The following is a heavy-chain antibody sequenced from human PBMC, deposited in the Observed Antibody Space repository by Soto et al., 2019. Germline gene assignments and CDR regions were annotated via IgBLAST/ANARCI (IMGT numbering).Heavy chain of an antibody. Sequence: GGSLRLSCAASEFTFSSYAMHWVRQAPGKGLEWVAVISYDGSNKYYADSVKGRFTISRDNSKNTLYLQMNSLRAEDTAVYYCARGGTPIDYWGQGTLVTVSS. CDR3: ARGGTPIDY. J-gene: IGHJ4*02. CDR2: ISYDGSNK. V-gene: IGHV3-30-3*01. D-gene: IGHD3-16*01. CDR1: EFTFSSYA.